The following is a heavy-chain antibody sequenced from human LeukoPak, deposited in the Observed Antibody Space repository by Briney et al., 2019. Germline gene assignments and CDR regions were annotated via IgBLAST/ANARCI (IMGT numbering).Heavy chain of an antibody. CDR2: VNPNSGDT. CDR3: ARGVTETTTGLTKFDP. D-gene: IGHD1-1*01. J-gene: IGHJ5*02. V-gene: IGHV1-2*02. CDR1: GYTFTAYH. Sequence: GASVKVSCNASGYTFTAYHIHWVRQAPGQGLERVGWVNPNSGDTHYAQSFQGRVTMTRDTSISTVYMDMSRLTSDDAAAYYCARGVTETTTGLTKFDPWGQGTLVTVSS.